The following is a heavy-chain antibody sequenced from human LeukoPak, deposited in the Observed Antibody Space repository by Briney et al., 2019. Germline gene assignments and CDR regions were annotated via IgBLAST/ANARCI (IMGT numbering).Heavy chain of an antibody. V-gene: IGHV3-43*02. CDR1: GFTFDDYA. Sequence: GGSLRLSXAASGFTFDDYAMHWVRQVPGKGMEWVSLISGDGGSTYYADSVKARFTISRDNSKNSLYLQMNSLRSEDTALYYCAKDVSVWYYLDSRGYDALDIWGQGTMVTVSS. CDR2: ISGDGGST. D-gene: IGHD3-22*01. J-gene: IGHJ3*02. CDR3: AKDVSVWYYLDSRGYDALDI.